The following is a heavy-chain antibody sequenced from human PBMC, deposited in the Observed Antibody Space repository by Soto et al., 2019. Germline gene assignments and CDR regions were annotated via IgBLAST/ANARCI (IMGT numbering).Heavy chain of an antibody. CDR1: GYSFTSYW. CDR2: IFPGDCDI. V-gene: IGHV5-51*01. CDR3: ARHGQPTKYYYYQYGLDV. D-gene: IGHD1-1*01. Sequence: GESLKISCTGSGYSFTSYWIGWVRQMPGKGLEWMEVIFPGDCDIRYSPSFQGQVTISVDKSISTAYLQWNSLKASDTAMYYCARHGQPTKYYYYQYGLDVWRQGTTVTVSS. J-gene: IGHJ6*02.